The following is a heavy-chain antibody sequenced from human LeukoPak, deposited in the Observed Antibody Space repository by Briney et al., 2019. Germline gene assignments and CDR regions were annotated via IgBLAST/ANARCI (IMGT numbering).Heavy chain of an antibody. CDR3: AKTSGWNYNHNMDV. Sequence: AVSLRLYCAASGFTVSNYGMSWGRQAPGKGLEWVSVVSGTGGSTYYADSVKGRFTISRDNPKNTLSLQMNSLRAEDTAAYYCAKTSGWNYNHNMDVWGQGTTVTVSS. CDR2: VSGTGGST. CDR1: GFTVSNYG. V-gene: IGHV3-23*01. J-gene: IGHJ6*02. D-gene: IGHD1-7*01.